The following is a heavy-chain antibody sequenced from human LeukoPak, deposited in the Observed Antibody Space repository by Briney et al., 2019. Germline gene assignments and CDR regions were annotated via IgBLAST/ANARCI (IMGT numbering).Heavy chain of an antibody. J-gene: IGHJ6*03. CDR3: ARVHGSGSYYYYYMDV. Sequence: EASVKVSCKASGGTFSSYAISWVRQAPGQGLEWMGGIIPIFGTANYAQKFQGRVTITADKSTSTAYMELSSLRSEDTAVYYCARVHGSGSYYYYYMDVWGKGTTVTVSS. D-gene: IGHD3-10*01. CDR1: GGTFSSYA. CDR2: IIPIFGTA. V-gene: IGHV1-69*06.